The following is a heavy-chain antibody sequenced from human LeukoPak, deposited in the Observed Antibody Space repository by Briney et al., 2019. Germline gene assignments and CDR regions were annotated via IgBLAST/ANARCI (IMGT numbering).Heavy chain of an antibody. CDR2: VFRLQTVRT. CDR3: ARVLHAPYLIDS. V-gene: IGHV4-38-2*02. D-gene: IGHD2-8*01. Sequence: SETLSLTCTVSDSSITSTYYWAWVRQPPGKGLEWIATVFRLQTVRTFSNPSLGSRVTMSLDPSHNQFSLNLTSVTAADKALYFCARVLHAPYLIDSWGQGTLVTVSS. CDR1: DSSITSTYY. J-gene: IGHJ4*02.